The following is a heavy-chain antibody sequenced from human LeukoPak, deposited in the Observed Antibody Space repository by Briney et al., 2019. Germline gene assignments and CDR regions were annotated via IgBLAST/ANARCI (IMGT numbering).Heavy chain of an antibody. CDR3: ARDGIAIFGPEYFYYYYMDV. J-gene: IGHJ6*03. V-gene: IGHV3-30*10. Sequence: GGSLRLSCAASGFTFSSSAMHWVRQAPGKGLEWVALISYEGKNETYTHSVKGRYTISRHNSKNTLHLQMNSLRGEDTAVYYCARDGIAIFGPEYFYYYYMDVWGRGTTVTVS. CDR1: GFTFSSSA. CDR2: ISYEGKNE. D-gene: IGHD3-3*01.